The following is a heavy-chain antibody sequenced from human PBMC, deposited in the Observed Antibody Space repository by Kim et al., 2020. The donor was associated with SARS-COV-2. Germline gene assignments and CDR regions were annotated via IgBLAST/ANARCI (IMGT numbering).Heavy chain of an antibody. J-gene: IGHJ4*02. CDR1: GGSISSSSYY. D-gene: IGHD4-17*01. CDR2: IYYSGST. CDR3: ARVHYGDDGNYFDY. V-gene: IGHV4-39*07. Sequence: SETLSLTCTVSGGSISSSSYYWGWIRQPPGKGLEWIGSIYYSGSTYYNPSLKSRVTISVDTSKNQFSLKLSSVTAADTAVYYCARVHYGDDGNYFDYWGQGTLVTVSS.